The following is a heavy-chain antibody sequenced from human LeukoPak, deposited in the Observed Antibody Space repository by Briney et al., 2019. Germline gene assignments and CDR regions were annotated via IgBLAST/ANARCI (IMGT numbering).Heavy chain of an antibody. J-gene: IGHJ5*02. Sequence: ASVKVSCKASGGTFSSYAISWVRQAPGQGLEWMGWINAGNGNTKYSQKFQGRVTITRDTSASTAYMELSSLRSEDTAVYYCARFEGDYVGWFDPWGQGTLVTVSS. CDR2: INAGNGNT. V-gene: IGHV1-3*01. D-gene: IGHD4-23*01. CDR1: GGTFSSYA. CDR3: ARFEGDYVGWFDP.